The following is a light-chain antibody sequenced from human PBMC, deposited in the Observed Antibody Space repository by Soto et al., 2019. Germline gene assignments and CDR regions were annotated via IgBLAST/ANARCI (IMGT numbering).Light chain of an antibody. CDR2: AAS. CDR1: QNINNY. J-gene: IGKJ1*01. V-gene: IGKV1-39*01. CDR3: QQSYSSPRT. Sequence: DIQMTQSPSSLSASVGDRVTITCRASQNINNYLNWYQQKPGKAPKLMIYAASTLQRGVPSRFSGSGSGTDFTLAISSLQLEDFATYYCQQSYSSPRTFGQGTKVDIK.